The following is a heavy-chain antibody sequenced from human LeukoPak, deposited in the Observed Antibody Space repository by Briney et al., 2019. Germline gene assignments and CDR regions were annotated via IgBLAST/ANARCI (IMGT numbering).Heavy chain of an antibody. CDR2: ISSSGSTI. D-gene: IGHD3-10*01. Sequence: GGSLRLSCAASGFTFSDYYMCWIRQAPGKGLEWVSYISSSGSTIYYADSVKGRFTISRDNAKNSLYLQMNSLRAEDTAVYYCASLVSWFGELYFDYWGQGTLVTVSS. J-gene: IGHJ4*02. CDR3: ASLVSWFGELYFDY. V-gene: IGHV3-11*04. CDR1: GFTFSDYY.